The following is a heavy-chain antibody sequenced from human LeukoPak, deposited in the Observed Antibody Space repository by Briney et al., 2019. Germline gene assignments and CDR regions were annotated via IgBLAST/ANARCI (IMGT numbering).Heavy chain of an antibody. V-gene: IGHV1-69*06. CDR3: ARGAGYSSGWSRFDP. J-gene: IGHJ5*02. CDR2: IIPIFGTA. D-gene: IGHD6-19*01. CDR1: GGTFSSYA. Sequence: SVKVSCKASGGTFSSYAISWVRQAPGHGLEWMGGIIPIFGTANYAQKFQGRVTITADKSTSTAYMELSSLRSEDTAVYYCARGAGYSSGWSRFDPWGQGTLVTVSS.